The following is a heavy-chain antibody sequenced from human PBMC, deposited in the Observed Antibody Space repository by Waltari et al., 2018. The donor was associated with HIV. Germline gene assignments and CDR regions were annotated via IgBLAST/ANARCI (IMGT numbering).Heavy chain of an antibody. CDR1: GDSISSYY. Sequence: QVQLQESGPGLVKPSATLALTCTVPGDSISSYYCSWVRHTTRKGLEWIGYIYYSGSTNYNPSLKNRVTISVDTSKNQFSLKLSSVTAADTAVYYCARDRYDSSGYNLRGYYYGMDVWGQGTTVTVSS. V-gene: IGHV4-59*01. J-gene: IGHJ6*02. CDR3: ARDRYDSSGYNLRGYYYGMDV. CDR2: IYYSGST. D-gene: IGHD3-22*01.